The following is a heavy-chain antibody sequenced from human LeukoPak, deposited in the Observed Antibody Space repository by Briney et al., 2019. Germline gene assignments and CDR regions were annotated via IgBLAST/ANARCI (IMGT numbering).Heavy chain of an antibody. J-gene: IGHJ4*02. CDR1: GGSISSGTYY. Sequence: KPSETLSLTCTVSGGSISSGTYYWGWIRQPPGKGLEWIGSIYNSGSTYYNPSLKSRVTISVDTSKNQFSLKLSSVTAADTAVYSCASYDFWSGYTSDHWGQGTLVTVSS. CDR3: ASYDFWSGYTSDH. D-gene: IGHD3-3*01. V-gene: IGHV4-39*01. CDR2: IYNSGST.